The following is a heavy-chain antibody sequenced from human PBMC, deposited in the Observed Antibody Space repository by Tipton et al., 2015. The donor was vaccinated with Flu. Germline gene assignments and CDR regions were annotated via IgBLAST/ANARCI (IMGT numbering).Heavy chain of an antibody. CDR1: GYTFTKYG. CDR3: ARSQVDWNSTPNWIDP. Sequence: QAQLVQSGAEVRKPGASVRVSCKASGYTFTKYGISWVRQAPGQGLEWMGWINDYNGNTKYPQVPQGRVTMTTDPYTSTAYMELRTLRSDDTAVYYCARSQVDWNSTPNWIDPWGQGTLVTVSS. V-gene: IGHV1-18*01. J-gene: IGHJ5*02. D-gene: IGHD1-7*01. CDR2: INDYNGNT.